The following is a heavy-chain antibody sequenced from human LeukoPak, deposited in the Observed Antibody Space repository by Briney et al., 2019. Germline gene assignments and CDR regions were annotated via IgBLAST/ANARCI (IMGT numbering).Heavy chain of an antibody. D-gene: IGHD2-2*01. V-gene: IGHV4-34*01. Sequence: PSETLSLTCAVYGGSFSGYYWNWIRQPPGKGLEWIGEINHSGSTNYNPSLKSRVTISVDTSKNQFSLKLSSVTAADTAVYYCASQPAAVNNWFDPWGQGTLVTVSS. CDR3: ASQPAAVNNWFDP. J-gene: IGHJ5*02. CDR1: GGSFSGYY. CDR2: INHSGST.